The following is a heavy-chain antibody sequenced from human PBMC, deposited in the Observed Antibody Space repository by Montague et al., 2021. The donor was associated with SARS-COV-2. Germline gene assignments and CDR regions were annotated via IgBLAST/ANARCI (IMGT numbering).Heavy chain of an antibody. CDR1: GDSVSSNIAA. V-gene: IGHV6-1*01. J-gene: IGHJ4*02. CDR3: TQERGPGRTTWHYFDY. Sequence: CAISGDSVSSNIAAWNWIRQSPSRGLERLGRTYYRSKWYNDYAVSVRSRITISPDTSKNQFSLQLNSVTPEDTTVYYCTQERGPGRTTWHYFDYWGQGTLVTVSS. CDR2: TYYRSKWYN. D-gene: IGHD1-14*01.